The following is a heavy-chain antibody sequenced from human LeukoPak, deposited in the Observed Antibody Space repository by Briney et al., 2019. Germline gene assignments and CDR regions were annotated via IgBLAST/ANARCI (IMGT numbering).Heavy chain of an antibody. CDR3: AKLAYYDSTPVDY. D-gene: IGHD3-22*01. CDR1: GFTFSSYA. V-gene: IGHV3-30-3*02. J-gene: IGHJ4*02. CDR2: ISYDGSNK. Sequence: PGRSLRLSCAASGFTFSSYAMHWVRQAPGKGLEWVAVISYDGSNKYYADSVKGRFTISRDNSKNTLYLQMNSLRAEDTAVYYCAKLAYYDSTPVDYWGQGTLVTVSS.